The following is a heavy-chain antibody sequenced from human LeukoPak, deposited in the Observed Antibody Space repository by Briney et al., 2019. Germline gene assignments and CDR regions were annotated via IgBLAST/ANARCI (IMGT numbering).Heavy chain of an antibody. CDR2: INHSGST. D-gene: IGHD6-13*01. CDR3: ARLYIGGYSRSTNYNWFGP. V-gene: IGHV4-34*01. J-gene: IGHJ5*02. Sequence: SETLSLTCAVYGGSFSGYYWSWIRQPPGKGLEWIGEINHSGSTNYNPSIKIRVTISVDTSKNQLSLNLTSGTAADTAVYYCARLYIGGYSRSTNYNWFGPWGQGTLVTVSS. CDR1: GGSFSGYY.